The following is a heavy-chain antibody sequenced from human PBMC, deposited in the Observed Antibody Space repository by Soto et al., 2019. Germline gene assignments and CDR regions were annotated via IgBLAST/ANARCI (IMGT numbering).Heavy chain of an antibody. CDR1: GVPIRSENW. CDR3: ARHFSVDYFDY. V-gene: IGHV4-4*02. J-gene: IGHJ4*02. Sequence: PSETLSLTCAVSGVPIRSENWWTWVRQPPGKGLEWIGYFCYTGSINYNPSLKSRVTISVDRSKNQFSLKLSSVTAADTAVYYCARHFSVDYFDYWGQGALVTVSS. CDR2: FCYTGSI.